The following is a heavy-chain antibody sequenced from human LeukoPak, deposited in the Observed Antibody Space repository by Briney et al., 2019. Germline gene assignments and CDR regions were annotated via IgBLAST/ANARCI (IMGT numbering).Heavy chain of an antibody. CDR3: ARQMAGSGYFYFDY. J-gene: IGHJ4*02. D-gene: IGHD3-22*01. Sequence: PSETLSLTCTVSGGSISSYYWSWIRQPPGKGLEWIGYIYYRGSTNYNPSLKSRVTISVDTSKNQFSLKLSSATAADTAVYYCARQMAGSGYFYFDYWGQGTLVTVSS. CDR1: GGSISSYY. V-gene: IGHV4-59*08. CDR2: IYYRGST.